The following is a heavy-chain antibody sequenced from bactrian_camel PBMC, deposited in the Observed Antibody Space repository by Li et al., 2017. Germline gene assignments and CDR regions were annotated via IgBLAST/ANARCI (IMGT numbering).Heavy chain of an antibody. CDR1: GYTFDDYG. D-gene: IGHD4*01. V-gene: IGHV3S36*01. Sequence: VQLVESGGGSVQPGGSLTLSCVTSGYTFDDYGMAWIRQAPGKGLEWVSYIQIGGSSTSYADSVKGRFTVSRDNAKTTVYLQMNSLKPEDTALYYCVRDYGNYDWTLGSWGQGTQVTVS. CDR2: IQIGGSST. CDR3: VRDYGNYDWTLGS. J-gene: IGHJ4*01.